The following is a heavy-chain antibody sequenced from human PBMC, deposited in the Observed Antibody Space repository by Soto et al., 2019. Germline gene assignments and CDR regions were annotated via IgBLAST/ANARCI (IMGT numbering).Heavy chain of an antibody. V-gene: IGHV3-21*01. D-gene: IGHD6-19*01. CDR3: ASPGIAVTGAGDY. CDR2: ISSSSSYI. J-gene: IGHJ4*02. Sequence: GSLRLCCAASVFTFSSYSMNWVRQAPGKGLEWVSSISSSSSYIYYADSVKGRFTISRDNAKNSLYLQMNSLRAEDTAVYYCASPGIAVTGAGDYWGQGTLVTVSS. CDR1: VFTFSSYS.